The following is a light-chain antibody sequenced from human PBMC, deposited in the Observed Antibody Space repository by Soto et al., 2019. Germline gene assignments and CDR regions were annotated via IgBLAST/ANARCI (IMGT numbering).Light chain of an antibody. V-gene: IGKV3-20*01. Sequence: EIVLTQSPGTLSLSPGERATLSCRASQSVSNNYLAWYQQKPGQAPRLLIYGASNRATGVPDRFSGSGSGTDFTLIISRLEPEDFALYYCQQYGGSPRTFGQGTKVDIK. CDR1: QSVSNNY. CDR3: QQYGGSPRT. J-gene: IGKJ1*01. CDR2: GAS.